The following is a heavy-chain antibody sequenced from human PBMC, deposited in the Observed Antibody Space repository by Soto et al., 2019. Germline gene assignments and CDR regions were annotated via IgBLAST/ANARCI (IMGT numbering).Heavy chain of an antibody. CDR3: AREKKHQSLGGRFGMDV. J-gene: IGHJ6*02. CDR1: GFIFSDFS. V-gene: IGHV3-21*01. D-gene: IGHD2-2*01. CDR2: IGSSGGYI. Sequence: PGGSLRLSCAVSGFIFSDFSMNWVRQAPGKGLEWVASIGSSGGYIFYADSVKGRFTISRDNAKKSLDLQINSLRAEDTAVYYGAREKKHQSLGGRFGMDVWGQGTTVTVSS.